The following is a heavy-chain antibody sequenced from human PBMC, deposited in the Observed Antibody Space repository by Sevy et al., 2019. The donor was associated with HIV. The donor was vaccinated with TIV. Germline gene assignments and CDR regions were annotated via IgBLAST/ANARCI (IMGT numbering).Heavy chain of an antibody. D-gene: IGHD2-15*01. Sequence: RGSLRLSCSASEFTFSSYAMSWVRQAPGKGLEWVSSISGSGRFTYYADFVEGRFIISRDNSKNTLSVQMKSLRAEDTAVYYWAKGFCSGATCPRDYYYYGMDVWGQGTTVTVSS. CDR3: AKGFCSGATCPRDYYYYGMDV. V-gene: IGHV3-23*01. CDR2: ISGSGRFT. J-gene: IGHJ6*02. CDR1: EFTFSSYA.